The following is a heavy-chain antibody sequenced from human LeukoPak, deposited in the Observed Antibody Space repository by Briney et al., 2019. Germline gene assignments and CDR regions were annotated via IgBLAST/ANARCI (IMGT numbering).Heavy chain of an antibody. J-gene: IGHJ3*02. CDR1: GGSISSSSYY. V-gene: IGHV4-39*07. D-gene: IGHD6-13*01. Sequence: PSETLSLTCIVSGGSISSSSYYWGWIRQPPGKGLEWIGSIYYSGSTYYNPSLKSRVTISVDTSKNQFSLKLSSVTAADTAVYYCAREHPSSSWYHDAFDIWGQGTVVTVSS. CDR3: AREHPSSSWYHDAFDI. CDR2: IYYSGST.